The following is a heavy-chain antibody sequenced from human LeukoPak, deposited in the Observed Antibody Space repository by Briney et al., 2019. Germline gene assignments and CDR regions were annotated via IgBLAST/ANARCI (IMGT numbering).Heavy chain of an antibody. CDR3: ARRVALYDMDV. CDR2: IYPGDSDA. V-gene: IGHV5-51*01. J-gene: IGHJ6*02. CDR1: GYRFTTYW. Sequence: GASPKISFKGSGYRFTTYWIAWVRQMPGKGLEWMGIIYPGDSDARYSPSFQGQVTISADKSISTAYLQWNSLKASDTAMYYCARRVALYDMDVWGQGTTVSVS.